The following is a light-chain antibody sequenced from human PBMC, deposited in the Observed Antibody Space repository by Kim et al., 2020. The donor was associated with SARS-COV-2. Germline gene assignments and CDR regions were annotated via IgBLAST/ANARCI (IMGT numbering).Light chain of an antibody. CDR1: QTMSSW. Sequence: ATVGGRVTKSVRASQTMSSWLAWYQQKPSKAPKVLNYKASVLQSGVPSRFSGSESGTEFTLTISSLQPEDSATYYCQQYQTYPWTLGQGTKVDIK. CDR3: QQYQTYPWT. CDR2: KAS. V-gene: IGKV1-5*03. J-gene: IGKJ1*01.